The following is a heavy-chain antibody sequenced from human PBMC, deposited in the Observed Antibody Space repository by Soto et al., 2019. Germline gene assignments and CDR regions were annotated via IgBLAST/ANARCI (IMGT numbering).Heavy chain of an antibody. J-gene: IGHJ1*01. D-gene: IGHD3-10*01. CDR2: IYYSGST. CDR1: GDSITSSSYY. V-gene: IGHV4-39*07. CDR3: ARDGDYFGSGSPPLLSR. Sequence: SETLSITCTVSGDSITSSSYYWGWIRQPPGKGMEWIGSIYYSGSTYYNPSLNSQVTISVDTSKNQFSLKLTSVTASYTAVYYCARDGDYFGSGSPPLLSRWGQG.